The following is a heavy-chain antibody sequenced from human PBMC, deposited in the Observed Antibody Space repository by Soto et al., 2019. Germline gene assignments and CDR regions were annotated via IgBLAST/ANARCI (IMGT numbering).Heavy chain of an antibody. CDR3: ARVGEMATIPRYYFDY. Sequence: QVQLQESGPGLVKPSETLSLTCTVSGGSISSYYWSWIRQPPGKGLEWSGYIYYSGSTNYNPSLKSRVTISVVTSKPQCSLELSSVTAADTAVCYCARVGEMATIPRYYFDYWGQGTLVTVSS. CDR2: IYYSGST. CDR1: GGSISSYY. D-gene: IGHD5-12*01. J-gene: IGHJ4*02. V-gene: IGHV4-59*01.